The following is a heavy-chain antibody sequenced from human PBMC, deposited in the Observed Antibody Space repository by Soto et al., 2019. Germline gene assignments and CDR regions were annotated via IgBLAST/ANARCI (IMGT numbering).Heavy chain of an antibody. CDR2: IYYSGST. V-gene: IGHV4-31*03. CDR3: ARGGGVDDGDYYYFDY. CDR1: GGSISSGGYY. Sequence: QVQLQESGPGLVKPSQTLSLTCTVSGGSISSGGYYWGWIRQHPGKGLEWIGYIYYSGSTYYNPSLTSRVTISVDTSKNQFALKLSSVTAADTAVYYCARGGGVDDGDYYYFDYWGQGTLVTVSS. D-gene: IGHD4-17*01. J-gene: IGHJ4*02.